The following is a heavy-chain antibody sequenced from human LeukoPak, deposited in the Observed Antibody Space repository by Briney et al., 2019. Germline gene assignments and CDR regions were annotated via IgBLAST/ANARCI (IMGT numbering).Heavy chain of an antibody. CDR1: GYTFTSYD. CDR2: MNPNSGNT. J-gene: IGHJ6*02. D-gene: IGHD3-3*01. V-gene: IGHV1-8*01. CDR3: ARSYYDFWSGYYSYYYYGMDV. Sequence: ASVKVSCTASGYTFTSYDINWVRQATGQGLEWMGWMNPNSGNTGYAQKFQGRVTMTRNTSISTAYMELSSLRSEDTAVYYCARSYYDFWSGYYSYYYYGMDVWGQGTTVTVSS.